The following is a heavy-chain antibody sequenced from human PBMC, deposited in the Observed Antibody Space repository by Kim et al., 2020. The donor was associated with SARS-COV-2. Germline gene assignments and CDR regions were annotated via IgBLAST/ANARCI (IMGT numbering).Heavy chain of an antibody. CDR1: GFTFSNFA. CDR3: AKDSLRFSNWFDP. CDR2: ISTSGGST. J-gene: IGHJ5*02. Sequence: GGSLRLSCAASGFTFSNFAMSWVRQAPGKGLEWVSVISTSGGSTYYADSVKGRFTISRDNSKNTLYLQMNSLRAEDTAVYYCAKDSLRFSNWFDPWGQGTLVTVSS. V-gene: IGHV3-23*01. D-gene: IGHD5-12*01.